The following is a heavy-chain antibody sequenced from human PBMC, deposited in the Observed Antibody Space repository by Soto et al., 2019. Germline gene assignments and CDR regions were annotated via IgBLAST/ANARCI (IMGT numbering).Heavy chain of an antibody. V-gene: IGHV3-33*01. Sequence: QVQLVESGGGVVQPGRSLRLSCVGSGFPFWHYGMHWVRQAPGKGLEWVAVIWSDGNKEYYADSVKGRFAISRDNSNDTLDLEMNSLRVDETAVYFCARNRNGGWLHIDVWGQGTKVSVSS. CDR3: ARNRNGGWLHIDV. J-gene: IGHJ6*02. CDR2: IWSDGNKE. CDR1: GFPFWHYG. D-gene: IGHD6-19*01.